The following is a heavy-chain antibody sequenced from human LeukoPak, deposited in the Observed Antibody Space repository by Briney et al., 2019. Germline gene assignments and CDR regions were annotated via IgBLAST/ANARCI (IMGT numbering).Heavy chain of an antibody. CDR1: GFTFSSYA. Sequence: GGSLRLSCAASGFTFSSYAMHWVRQAPGKGLEWVAVISYDGSNKYYADSVKGRFTISRDNSKNTLYLQMNSLRAEDTAVYYCARVDRSGSFLYYYYGMDVWGQGTTLTVSS. V-gene: IGHV3-30-3*01. J-gene: IGHJ6*02. CDR3: ARVDRSGSFLYYYYGMDV. D-gene: IGHD3-10*01. CDR2: ISYDGSNK.